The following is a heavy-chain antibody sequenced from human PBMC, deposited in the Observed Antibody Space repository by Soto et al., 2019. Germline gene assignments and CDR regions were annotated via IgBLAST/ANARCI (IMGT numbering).Heavy chain of an antibody. V-gene: IGHV1-2*02. Sequence: QVQLVQSGAEVKKPGASVKVSCKASGYTFTGYYMHWVRQAPGQGLEWMGWINPNSGGTNYAQKFQGRVTMTRDTSIRTAHMELSRLRSDDTAVYYCARDWAREYSYGYMGYWGQGTLVTVSS. CDR2: INPNSGGT. CDR3: ARDWAREYSYGYMGY. CDR1: GYTFTGYY. J-gene: IGHJ4*02. D-gene: IGHD5-18*01.